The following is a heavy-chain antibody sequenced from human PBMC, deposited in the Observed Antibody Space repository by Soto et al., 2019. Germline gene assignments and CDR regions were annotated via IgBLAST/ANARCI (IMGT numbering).Heavy chain of an antibody. CDR3: ARLVAAGITYYFDS. CDR1: AFSLSTSGVG. CDR2: IYWDDDK. Sequence: QITLKESGPTLVKPTQTLTLTCTFSAFSLSTSGVGVGWIRQPPGKALEWLTFIYWDDDKRYSPSLKSRLTIXNXTSXNQVVLTMTNMDPVDTATYYCARLVAAGITYYFDSWGQGTLVTVSS. D-gene: IGHD2-21*01. J-gene: IGHJ4*02. V-gene: IGHV2-5*02.